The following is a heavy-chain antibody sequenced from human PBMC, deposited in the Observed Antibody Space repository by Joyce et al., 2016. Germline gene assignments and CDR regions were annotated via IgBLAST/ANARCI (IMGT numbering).Heavy chain of an antibody. Sequence: QVQLVQSGTEVKKPGASVRVSCKASGYTFPGYNMDWVRQAPGQGLAWMGRINPKNGYTVYAQKFQGRVTVTGDASISTAYMELSGLRSDDTAMYYCARDGAYGSGYTWGQGTLVTVSS. CDR3: ARDGAYGSGYT. CDR2: INPKNGYT. D-gene: IGHD3-10*01. J-gene: IGHJ5*02. CDR1: GYTFPGYN. V-gene: IGHV1-2*02.